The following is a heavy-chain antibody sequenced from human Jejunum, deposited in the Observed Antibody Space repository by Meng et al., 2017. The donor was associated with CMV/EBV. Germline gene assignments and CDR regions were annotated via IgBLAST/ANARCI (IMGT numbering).Heavy chain of an antibody. CDR1: GFIFSSYG. V-gene: IGHV3-30*02. J-gene: IGHJ4*02. CDR2: IRYDGSNK. CDR3: AKDGSSGWTPGY. Sequence: AASGFIFSSYGMHWVRQAPGKGLEWVAFIRYDGSNKYYADSVKGRFTISRDNSKNTLYLQMNSLRAEDTAVYYCAKDGSSGWTPGYWGQGTPVTVSS. D-gene: IGHD6-19*01.